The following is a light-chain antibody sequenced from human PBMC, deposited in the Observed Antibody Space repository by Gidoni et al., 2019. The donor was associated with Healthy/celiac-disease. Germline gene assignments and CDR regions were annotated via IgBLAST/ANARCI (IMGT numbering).Light chain of an antibody. CDR3: NSRDSSGNHLRVV. CDR1: SLRSYY. V-gene: IGLV3-19*01. J-gene: IGLJ2*01. CDR2: GKN. Sequence: SSELTQDPAVSVALGQTVRITCQGDSLRSYYAIWYQQKPGQAPVLVIYGKNNRPSGIPDRFSGSSSGNTASLTITGAQAEDEADYYCNSRDSSGNHLRVVFGGGTKLPVL.